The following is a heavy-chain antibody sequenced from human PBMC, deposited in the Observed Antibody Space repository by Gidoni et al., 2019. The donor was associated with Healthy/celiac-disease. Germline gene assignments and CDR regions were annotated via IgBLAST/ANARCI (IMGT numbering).Heavy chain of an antibody. D-gene: IGHD6-19*01. J-gene: IGHJ4*02. CDR3: AKWRLGQWLGGNY. Sequence: EVQLLESGGGLVQPGGSLRLSGAATGFAFSSYAMSWVRQAPGKGLEWVSAISGSGGSTYYADSVKGRFTISRDNSKNTLYLQMNSLRAEDTAVYYCAKWRLGQWLGGNYWGQGTLVTVSS. CDR2: ISGSGGST. V-gene: IGHV3-23*01. CDR1: GFAFSSYA.